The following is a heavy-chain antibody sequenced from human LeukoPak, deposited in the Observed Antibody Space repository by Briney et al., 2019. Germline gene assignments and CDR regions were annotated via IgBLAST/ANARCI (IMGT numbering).Heavy chain of an antibody. CDR2: ISYDGSNK. Sequence: GGSLRLSCAASGFTFSSYGMHWVRQAPGKGLEWVAVISYDGSNKYYADSVKGRFTISRDNSKNTLYLQMNSLRAEDTAVYYCAKSGYRVAGTERFGYYYYGMDVWGQGTTVTVSS. CDR3: AKSGYRVAGTERFGYYYYGMDV. J-gene: IGHJ6*02. V-gene: IGHV3-30*18. CDR1: GFTFSSYG. D-gene: IGHD6-19*01.